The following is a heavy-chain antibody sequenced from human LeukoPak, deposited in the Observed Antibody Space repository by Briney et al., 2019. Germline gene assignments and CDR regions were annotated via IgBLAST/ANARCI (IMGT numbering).Heavy chain of an antibody. D-gene: IGHD3-3*01. J-gene: IGHJ4*02. Sequence: SETLSLTCTVSGGSVSSGSYYWSWIRQPPGKGLEWIGYIYYSGSTYYNPSLKSRVTISVDTSKNQFSLKLSSVTAADTAVYYCARVSSYYDFWSGYYFDYWGQGTLVTVSS. CDR1: GGSVSSGSYY. CDR2: IYYSGST. V-gene: IGHV4-61*01. CDR3: ARVSSYYDFWSGYYFDY.